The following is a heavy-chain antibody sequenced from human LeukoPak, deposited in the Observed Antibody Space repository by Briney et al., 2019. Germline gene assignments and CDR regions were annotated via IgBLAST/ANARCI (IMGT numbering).Heavy chain of an antibody. V-gene: IGHV4-39*01. CDR3: ARRNLYNWNYGNWFDP. CDR1: GKSINSHY. D-gene: IGHD1-7*01. J-gene: IGHJ5*02. CDR2: ISYSGST. Sequence: SETLSLTCTVSGKSINSHYWGWIRQPPGKGLEWIGNISYSGSTYYNPSLKSRVTISVDTSKNQFSLKLNSVTAADTAVYYCARRNLYNWNYGNWFDPWGQGTLVTVSS.